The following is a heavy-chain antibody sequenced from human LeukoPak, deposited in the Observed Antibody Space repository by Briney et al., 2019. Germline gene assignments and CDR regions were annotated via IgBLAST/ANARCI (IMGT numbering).Heavy chain of an antibody. V-gene: IGHV4-59*01. CDR1: GGSMSSNS. CDR3: ARDLQGSLDY. Sequence: SETLSLTCTVSGGSMSSNSWSWIRQPPGKGLEWIGLSHNDGKSNSDPSLKSRVTISVDRSRNQFFLRLSSVTTADTAVYYCARDLQGSLDYWGQGILVTVSS. CDR2: SHNDGKS. J-gene: IGHJ4*02.